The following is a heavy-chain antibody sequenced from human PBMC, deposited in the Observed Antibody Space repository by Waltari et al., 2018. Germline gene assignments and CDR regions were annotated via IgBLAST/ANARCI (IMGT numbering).Heavy chain of an antibody. D-gene: IGHD3-22*01. CDR2: IYYSGST. CDR3: ARSMDSGYYPRSYYYYGMDV. Sequence: QVQLQESGPGLVQPSETLSLTCTVSGGSISSYYWRWIRQPPGKGLEWIGYIYYSGSTNYNPSLKSRVTISVDTSKNQFSLKLSSVTAADTAVYYCARSMDSGYYPRSYYYYGMDVWGQGTTVTVSS. CDR1: GGSISSYY. J-gene: IGHJ6*02. V-gene: IGHV4-59*08.